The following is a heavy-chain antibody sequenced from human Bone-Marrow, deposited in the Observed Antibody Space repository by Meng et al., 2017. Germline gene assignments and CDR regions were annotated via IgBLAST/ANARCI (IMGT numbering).Heavy chain of an antibody. CDR2: ITTSGSTI. D-gene: IGHD3-16*02. CDR1: GFTFSSYE. J-gene: IGHJ4*02. Sequence: GGSLRLSCAASGFTFSSYEMNWVRQAPGKGLEWVSYITTSGSTIYYADSVKGRVTISRDNAKNSLYLQMNSLRAEDTAVYYCAGTFGGVIVIPSGYWGQGTLVTVSS. CDR3: AGTFGGVIVIPSGY. V-gene: IGHV3-48*03.